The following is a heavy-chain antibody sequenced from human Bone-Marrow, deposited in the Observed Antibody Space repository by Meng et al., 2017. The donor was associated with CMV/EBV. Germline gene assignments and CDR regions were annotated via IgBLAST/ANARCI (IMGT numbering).Heavy chain of an antibody. CDR2: IYYSGST. V-gene: IGHV4-61*01. Sequence: SETLSLTCTVSGGSVSSGSYYWSWIRQPPGKGLEWIGYIYYSGSTNYNPSLKSRVTISVDTSTNQFSLKLSSVTAADTAVYYCARAWYYDFWSGRNWFDPWGQGNLVTVSS. J-gene: IGHJ5*02. CDR3: ARAWYYDFWSGRNWFDP. D-gene: IGHD3-3*01. CDR1: GGSVSSGSYY.